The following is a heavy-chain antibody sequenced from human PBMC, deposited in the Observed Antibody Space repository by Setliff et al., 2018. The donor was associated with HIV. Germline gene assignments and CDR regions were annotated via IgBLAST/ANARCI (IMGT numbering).Heavy chain of an antibody. CDR3: AKNYFDTSGWSAVDN. CDR1: GYTFTSYD. V-gene: IGHV1-2*02. CDR2: INPNTGNT. D-gene: IGHD3-22*01. Sequence: AASVKVSCKASGYTFTSYDINWVRRAPGQGLEWMGWINPNTGNTHFPPNFQGRVTMTRDTSINTAYMELTGLRSDDTAVYYCAKNYFDTSGWSAVDNWGQGTLVTVSS. J-gene: IGHJ4*02.